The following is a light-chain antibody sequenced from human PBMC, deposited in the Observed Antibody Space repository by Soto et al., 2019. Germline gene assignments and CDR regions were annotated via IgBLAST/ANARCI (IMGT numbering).Light chain of an antibody. J-gene: IGKJ5*01. CDR1: QSVSSY. CDR2: DAS. CDR3: QQRSNWPPSIT. V-gene: IGKV3-11*01. Sequence: EIVLTQSPATLSLSPGERATLSCMASQSVSSYLAWYQQKPGQAPRLLIYDASNRATGLPARFSGSGSGTDFTLTISSLEPEDFAVYYCQQRSNWPPSITFGQGTRLEIK.